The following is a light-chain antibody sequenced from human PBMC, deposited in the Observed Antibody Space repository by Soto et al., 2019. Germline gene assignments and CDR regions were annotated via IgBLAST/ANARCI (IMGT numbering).Light chain of an antibody. CDR2: GVT. Sequence: QSALTQPASVSGSPGQSITISCTGTSRDVGGYDHVSWYQRYPGKAPKLMIYGVTNRPSGVSNRFSGSKTGNTASLTISGLQAEDEAYYYCSSYTSISTLYVFGTGTKLTVL. J-gene: IGLJ1*01. V-gene: IGLV2-14*01. CDR1: SRDVGGYDH. CDR3: SSYTSISTLYV.